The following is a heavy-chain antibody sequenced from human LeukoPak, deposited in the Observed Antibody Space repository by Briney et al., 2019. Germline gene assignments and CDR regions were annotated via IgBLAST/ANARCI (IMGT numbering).Heavy chain of an antibody. CDR1: GYTFTSYG. CDR2: ISAYNGNT. Sequence: ASVTVSFTASGYTFTSYGISWVRQAPGQGLEWMGWISAYNGNTNYAQKLQGRVTMTTDTSTSTAYMELRSLRSDDTAVYYCARESDYAWDYWGQGTLVTVSS. V-gene: IGHV1-18*01. D-gene: IGHD4-17*01. J-gene: IGHJ4*02. CDR3: ARESDYAWDY.